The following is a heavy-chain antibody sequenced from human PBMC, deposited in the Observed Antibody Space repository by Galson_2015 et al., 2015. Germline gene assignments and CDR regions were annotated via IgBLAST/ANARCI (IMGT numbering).Heavy chain of an antibody. D-gene: IGHD3-22*01. CDR1: GFTVSSNY. J-gene: IGHJ4*02. Sequence: SLRLSCAASGFTVSSNYMSWVRQAPGKGLEWVSVIYSGGSTYYADSVKGRFTISRDNSKNTLHLQMNSLRAEDTAVYYCASQSSRDSSGYYLLDYWGQGTLVTVSS. CDR3: ASQSSRDSSGYYLLDY. V-gene: IGHV3-53*01. CDR2: IYSGGST.